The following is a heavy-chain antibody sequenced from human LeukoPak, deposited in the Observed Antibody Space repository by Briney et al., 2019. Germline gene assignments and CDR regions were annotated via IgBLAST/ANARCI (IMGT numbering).Heavy chain of an antibody. Sequence: SETLSLTCTVSGGSISSYYWSWIRQPPGKGLEWIGYIYYSGSTNYNPSRKSRVTISVDTSKNQFSLKLSSVTAADTAVYYCARMAYYYDSSGYRLYYFDYWGQGTLVTVSS. CDR3: ARMAYYYDSSGYRLYYFDY. CDR2: IYYSGST. V-gene: IGHV4-59*01. D-gene: IGHD3-22*01. J-gene: IGHJ4*02. CDR1: GGSISSYY.